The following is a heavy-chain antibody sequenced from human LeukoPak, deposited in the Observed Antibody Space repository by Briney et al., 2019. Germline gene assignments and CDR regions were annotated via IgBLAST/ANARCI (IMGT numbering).Heavy chain of an antibody. CDR1: GYTFTSYY. D-gene: IGHD3-10*01. V-gene: IGHV1-46*01. J-gene: IGHJ4*02. CDR2: INPSGGST. Sequence: ASVKVSCKASGYTFTSYYMHWVRQAPGQGLEWMGIINPSGGSTSYAQKFQGRVTMTRDTSTSTVYMELSSLRSEDTAVYYCASLRSITMVRGDEFDYWGQGTLVTVSS. CDR3: ASLRSITMVRGDEFDY.